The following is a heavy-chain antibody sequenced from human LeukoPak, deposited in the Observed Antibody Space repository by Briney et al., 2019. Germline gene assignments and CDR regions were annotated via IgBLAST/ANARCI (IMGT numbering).Heavy chain of an antibody. J-gene: IGHJ3*02. V-gene: IGHV1-46*03. D-gene: IGHD3-10*01. CDR1: GYTVTSYY. CDR3: ARAESPGDAFDI. Sequence: ASVKVSCKASGYTVTSYYMHWVRQAPGQGLEWMGIINPSGGSTSYAQKFQGRVTMTRDTSTSTVYMELSSLRSEDTAVYYCARAESPGDAFDIWGQRTMVTVSS. CDR2: INPSGGST.